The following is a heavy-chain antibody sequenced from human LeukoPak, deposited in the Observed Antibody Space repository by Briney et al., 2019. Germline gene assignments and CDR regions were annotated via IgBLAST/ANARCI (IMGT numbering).Heavy chain of an antibody. CDR3: ARGAGYDILTGPHY. V-gene: IGHV3-21*01. J-gene: IGHJ4*02. CDR1: EFTFSSYS. Sequence: PGGSLRLSCAASEFTFSSYSMNWFRQAPGKGLEWVSSISSSGSYIHYADSVKGRFTISRDNAKNSLFLQMNSLTAKDTAVYYCARGAGYDILTGPHYGGQGTLVTVSS. D-gene: IGHD3-9*01. CDR2: ISSSGSYI.